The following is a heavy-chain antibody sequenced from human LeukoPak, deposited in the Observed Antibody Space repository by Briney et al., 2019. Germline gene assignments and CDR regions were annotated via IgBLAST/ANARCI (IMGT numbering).Heavy chain of an antibody. CDR2: IYHSGST. CDR1: GGSISSSNW. D-gene: IGHD3-10*01. Sequence: SETLSLTCAVSGGSISSSNWWSWVRQPPGKGLEWIGEIYHSGSTNYNPSLKSRVTISVDQSKNQLSLKLSSVTAADTAVYYCARSYYGSGGPGAFDIWGQGTMVTVSS. CDR3: ARSYYGSGGPGAFDI. V-gene: IGHV4-4*02. J-gene: IGHJ3*02.